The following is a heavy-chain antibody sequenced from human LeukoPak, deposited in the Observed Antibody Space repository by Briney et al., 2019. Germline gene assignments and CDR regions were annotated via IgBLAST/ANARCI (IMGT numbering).Heavy chain of an antibody. Sequence: ASVKVSCKASGYTFTCYDINWVRQATGQGLEWMGWMNPNSGNTGYAQKFQGRVTITRNTSISTAYMELSSLRSEDTAVYYCARAESSGWYGIDYWGQGTLVTVSS. CDR1: GYTFTCYD. V-gene: IGHV1-8*03. CDR3: ARAESSGWYGIDY. D-gene: IGHD6-19*01. J-gene: IGHJ4*02. CDR2: MNPNSGNT.